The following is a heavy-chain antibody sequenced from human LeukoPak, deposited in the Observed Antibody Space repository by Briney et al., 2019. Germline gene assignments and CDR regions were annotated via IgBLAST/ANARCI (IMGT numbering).Heavy chain of an antibody. V-gene: IGHV1-2*02. CDR1: VYTFIGNY. D-gene: IGHD4-11*01. CDR2: IDANNGDT. CDR3: ARDPSSVTLYFFDY. J-gene: IGHJ4*02. Sequence: GASVNVSFKSSVYTFIGNYIHWLRQAPGQGLEWMGWIDANNGDTKSAQKFQSRVTMSRDTSISTAYMDLSSLSPDDAAVYYCARDPSSVTLYFFDYWGQGTLVTVSS.